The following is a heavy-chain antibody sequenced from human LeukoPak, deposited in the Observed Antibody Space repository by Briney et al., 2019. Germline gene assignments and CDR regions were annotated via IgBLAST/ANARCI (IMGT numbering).Heavy chain of an antibody. Sequence: ASVKVSCKASGYTFTSYDINWVRQATGQGLEWMGWMNPNSGNTGYAQKFQGRVTMTRNTSISTAYMELSSLRSEDTAVYYCAISIAAARTFDYWGQGTLVTVSS. CDR2: MNPNSGNT. V-gene: IGHV1-8*01. J-gene: IGHJ4*02. D-gene: IGHD6-13*01. CDR1: GYTFTSYD. CDR3: AISIAAARTFDY.